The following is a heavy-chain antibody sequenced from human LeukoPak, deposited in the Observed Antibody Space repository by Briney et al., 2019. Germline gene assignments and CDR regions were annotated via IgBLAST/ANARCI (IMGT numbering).Heavy chain of an antibody. D-gene: IGHD3-22*01. CDR3: ARGTLRDYYKSSGSYHGGGVGY. Sequence: SETLSLTCTVSGGSVSTGSYYWSWIRQPAGRGLEWIGHIHTSGTMNYNASLKSRVRISVETSKNQFSLRLSSVTAADTAVYFWARGTLRDYYKSSGSYHGGGVGYWGQGTLVTVSS. J-gene: IGHJ4*02. CDR2: IHTSGTM. V-gene: IGHV4-61*09. CDR1: GGSVSTGSYY.